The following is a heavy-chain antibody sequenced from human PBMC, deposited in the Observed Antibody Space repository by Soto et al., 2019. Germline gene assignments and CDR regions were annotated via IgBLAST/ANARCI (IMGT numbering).Heavy chain of an antibody. J-gene: IGHJ4*02. CDR3: ARGSTDSYPGSRIFDF. Sequence: GGSLRLSCVAAGVPFVSRAMGWVLQGPGEGLEWVSTITDTGGDTKYADSVRGRFTMSRDNSKKTLYLQMNSLRVEDSALYYCARGSTDSYPGSRIFDFWGRGTLVTVSS. D-gene: IGHD3-10*01. V-gene: IGHV3-23*01. CDR2: ITDTGGDT. CDR1: GVPFVSRA.